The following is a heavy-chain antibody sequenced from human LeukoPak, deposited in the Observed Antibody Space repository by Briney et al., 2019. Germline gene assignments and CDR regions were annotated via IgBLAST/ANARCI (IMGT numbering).Heavy chain of an antibody. CDR3: ARGLNIVATIKGWFDP. CDR2: INHSGST. Sequence: PSETLSLTCTVSGGSISSGGYYWSWIRQPPGKGLEWIGEINHSGSTNYNPSLKSRVTISVDTSKNQFSLKLSSVTAADTAVYYCARGLNIVATIKGWFDPWGQGTLVTVSS. CDR1: GGSISSGGYY. D-gene: IGHD5-12*01. V-gene: IGHV4-39*07. J-gene: IGHJ5*02.